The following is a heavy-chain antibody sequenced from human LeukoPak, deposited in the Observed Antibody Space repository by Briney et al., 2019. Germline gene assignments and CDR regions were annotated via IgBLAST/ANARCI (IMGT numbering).Heavy chain of an antibody. CDR2: IYYSGST. CDR1: GVSISSGGYY. J-gene: IGHJ6*03. D-gene: IGHD2-2*01. CDR3: ARDSGLVQSDCSSTSCYYYYYMDV. Sequence: SQTLSLTCTVSGVSISSGGYYWSWIRQHPGKGLEWIGYIYYSGSTYYNPSLKSRVTISVDTSKNQFSLKLSSVTAADTAVYYCARDSGLVQSDCSSTSCYYYYYMDVWGKGTTVTVSS. V-gene: IGHV4-31*03.